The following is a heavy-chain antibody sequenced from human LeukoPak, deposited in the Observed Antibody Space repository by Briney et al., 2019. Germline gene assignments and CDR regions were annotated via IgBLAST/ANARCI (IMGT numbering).Heavy chain of an antibody. CDR1: GFTFSDSW. Sequence: GGSLRLSCAASGFTFSDSWMSWVRQAPGKGLEWVANMNQDGSEKDYVDSVKGRFTISRDNARNSLYLQMGSLRAEDTAVYYCATYTHWVAGDVWGQGTTVTASS. D-gene: IGHD3-16*01. CDR3: ATYTHWVAGDV. CDR2: MNQDGSEK. J-gene: IGHJ6*02. V-gene: IGHV3-7*01.